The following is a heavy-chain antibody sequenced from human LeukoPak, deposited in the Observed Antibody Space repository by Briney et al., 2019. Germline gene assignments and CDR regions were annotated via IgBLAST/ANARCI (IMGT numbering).Heavy chain of an antibody. J-gene: IGHJ3*02. D-gene: IGHD6-19*01. V-gene: IGHV4-38-2*02. Sequence: PSETLSLTCTVSGYSISSGYYWGWIRQPPGKGLEWIGSIYHSGSTYYNPSLKSRVTISLDTSKNQFSLKLRSVTAADTAVYYCARMISSGWRRGDAFDIWGQGTMVTVSS. CDR2: IYHSGST. CDR3: ARMISSGWRRGDAFDI. CDR1: GYSISSGYY.